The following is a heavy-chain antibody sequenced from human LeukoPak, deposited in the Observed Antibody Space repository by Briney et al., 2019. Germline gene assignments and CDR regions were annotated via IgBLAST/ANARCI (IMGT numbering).Heavy chain of an antibody. CDR1: GFMFTDYG. CDR2: IWSDGTNT. Sequence: GGSLRLSCAASGFMFTDYGMHWVRQAPGKGLEWVAVIWSDGTNTYYSDSVKGRFAISRDDSNDMVYPQMNRLRAEDTAIYYCAKDIQRGFDYTNSLDYWGQGTLVTVSS. CDR3: AKDIQRGFDYTNSLDY. D-gene: IGHD4-11*01. V-gene: IGHV3-33*06. J-gene: IGHJ4*02.